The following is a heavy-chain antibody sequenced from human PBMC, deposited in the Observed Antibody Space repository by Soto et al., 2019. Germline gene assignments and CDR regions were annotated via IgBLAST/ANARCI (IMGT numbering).Heavy chain of an antibody. CDR2: IRDNPNSYTT. V-gene: IGHV3-72*01. CDR3: ARGSESKRELDS. J-gene: IGHJ4*02. CDR1: GFTLSAHY. Sequence: GGSLRLSCAASGFTLSAHYMDWVRQAPGKGLEWVARIRDNPNSYTTEYGASVKGRFAISRDDPKNSVYLQMNSLRTEDTAVYFCARGSESKRELDSWGQGTLVTVSS. D-gene: IGHD1-1*01.